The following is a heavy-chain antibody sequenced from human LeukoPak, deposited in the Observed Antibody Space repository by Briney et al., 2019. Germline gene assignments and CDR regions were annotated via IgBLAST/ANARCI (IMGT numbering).Heavy chain of an antibody. CDR2: ISSSSSYI. D-gene: IGHD6-6*01. Sequence: GGSLRPSCAASGFTFSSYSMNWVRQAPGKGLEWVSSISSSSSYIYYADSVKGRFTISRDNAKNSLYLQMNSLRAEDTAVYYCATSYSSSYMDPWGQGTLVTVSS. CDR3: ATSYSSSYMDP. V-gene: IGHV3-21*01. J-gene: IGHJ5*02. CDR1: GFTFSSYS.